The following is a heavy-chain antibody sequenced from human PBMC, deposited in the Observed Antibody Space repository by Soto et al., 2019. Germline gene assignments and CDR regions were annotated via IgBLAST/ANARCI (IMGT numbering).Heavy chain of an antibody. D-gene: IGHD4-4*01. CDR1: GYSFTTYW. V-gene: IGHV5-51*01. Sequence: GESLKISCKGSGYSFTTYWIAWVRQMPGKGLEWMGIIYPGDSDTRYSPSFQGQVTISADKSTTTAYLQWSSLKASDNAMYYCARQATVTANFDYWGKGTLVTVSS. CDR3: ARQATVTANFDY. CDR2: IYPGDSDT. J-gene: IGHJ4*02.